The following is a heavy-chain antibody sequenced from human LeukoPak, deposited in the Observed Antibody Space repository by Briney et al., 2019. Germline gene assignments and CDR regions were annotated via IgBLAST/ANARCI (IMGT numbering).Heavy chain of an antibody. Sequence: GESLKISCKGSGYSFTSYWTSWVRQMPGKGLEWMGRIDPSDSYTNYSPSFQGHVTISADKSISTAYLQWSNLKASDTAMYYCARLSSKGSSAAGTFFDYWGQGTLVTVSS. D-gene: IGHD6-13*01. CDR2: IDPSDSYT. CDR3: ARLSSKGSSAAGTFFDY. J-gene: IGHJ4*02. V-gene: IGHV5-10-1*01. CDR1: GYSFTSYW.